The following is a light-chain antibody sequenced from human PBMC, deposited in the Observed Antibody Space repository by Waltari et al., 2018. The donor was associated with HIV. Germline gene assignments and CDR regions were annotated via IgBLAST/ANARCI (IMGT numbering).Light chain of an antibody. V-gene: IGLV2-11*01. J-gene: IGLJ3*02. Sequence: QSPLTHPRSVSRAPGPSVTISCTGTSSEVGGWNHVYWYQQHPGKAPKIMIYDVSQRPSGVPDRFSGSKSGNTASLTISGLQAEDEADYYCCSYIHTDTWVFGGGTKLTVL. CDR1: SSEVGGWNH. CDR2: DVS. CDR3: CSYIHTDTWV.